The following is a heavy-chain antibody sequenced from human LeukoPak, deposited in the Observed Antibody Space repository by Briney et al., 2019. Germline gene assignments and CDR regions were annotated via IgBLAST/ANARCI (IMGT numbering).Heavy chain of an antibody. Sequence: GGSLRLTCAASGFTFRNYWMSWVRQAPGTGLEWVANIKQDGSDRNYVTSVRGRFTISRDNAESSLYLQMNSLRVEDTAVYYCVRNLAVAGTCFDSWGQGTLVTVSS. CDR2: IKQDGSDR. CDR3: VRNLAVAGTCFDS. CDR1: GFTFRNYW. J-gene: IGHJ4*02. D-gene: IGHD6-19*01. V-gene: IGHV3-7*03.